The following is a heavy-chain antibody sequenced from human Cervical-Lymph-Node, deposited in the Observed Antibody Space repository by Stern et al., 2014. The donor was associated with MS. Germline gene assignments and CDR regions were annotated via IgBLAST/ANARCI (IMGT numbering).Heavy chain of an antibody. CDR1: SGFIGNNY. CDR2: LYYTGST. V-gene: IGHV4-59*01. J-gene: IGHJ4*02. D-gene: IGHD3-16*02. Sequence: QVQLQESGPGLVKPSETLSLMCSVSSGFIGNNYWSWIRQPPGKGLEWVGHLYYTGSTYYNPCLKCRVTISLGTSKNQLALRLSSVTAADTAVYYCARAGPYDYIWGNFRHRAFYFDSWGQGALVTVSS. CDR3: ARAGPYDYIWGNFRHRAFYFDS.